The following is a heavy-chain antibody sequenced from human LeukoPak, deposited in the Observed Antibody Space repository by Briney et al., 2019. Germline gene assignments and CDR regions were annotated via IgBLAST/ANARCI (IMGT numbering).Heavy chain of an antibody. J-gene: IGHJ4*02. Sequence: GGSLRLSCAASGITFSGYYMSWIRQAPGKGLEWVSYMIGSGSAIFYADSVKGRFTISRDNAKNSLYLQMNSLRAEDTAVYYCARVRGYCSGGSCYGYYLDYWGQGTLVTVSS. CDR3: ARVRGYCSGGSCYGYYLDY. CDR1: GITFSGYY. V-gene: IGHV3-11*01. CDR2: MIGSGSAI. D-gene: IGHD2-15*01.